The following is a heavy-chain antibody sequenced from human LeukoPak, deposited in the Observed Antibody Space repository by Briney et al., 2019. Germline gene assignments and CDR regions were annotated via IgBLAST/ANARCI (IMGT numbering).Heavy chain of an antibody. D-gene: IGHD5-12*01. CDR3: ARDRYSGYDGFGAFDI. CDR1: GGPHTSYY. J-gene: IGHJ3*02. Sequence: PSETLSLTCAVSGGPHTSYYWSWIRQPPGKGLEWIGFIYYRGSTNYNPSLESRVTISVDTSKNRFSLKLSSVTAADTAVYYCARDRYSGYDGFGAFDIWGQGTMVTVSS. CDR2: IYYRGST. V-gene: IGHV4-59*01.